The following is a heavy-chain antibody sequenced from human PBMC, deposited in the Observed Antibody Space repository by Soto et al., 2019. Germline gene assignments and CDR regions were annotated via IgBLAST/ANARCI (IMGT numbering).Heavy chain of an antibody. CDR2: ISSSGIDA. V-gene: IGHV3-11*06. J-gene: IGHJ1*01. Sequence: GGSLRLSCVASGFIFDDYYINWIRQTPGKGLEWVSYISSSGIDANSADSLKGRFSISRDNAKNAVYLQMNRLSAEDTAIYYCVRVREFLEWLVWGQCTQVTVSS. CDR1: GFIFDDYY. CDR3: VRVREFLEWLV. D-gene: IGHD3-3*01.